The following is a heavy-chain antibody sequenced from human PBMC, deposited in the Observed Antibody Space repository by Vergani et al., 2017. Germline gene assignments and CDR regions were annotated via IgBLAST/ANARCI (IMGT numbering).Heavy chain of an antibody. CDR3: ARGMATTFDY. D-gene: IGHD5-24*01. Sequence: EVQLVESGGGLVKPGGSLRLSCAASGFTFSSYSMNLVRQAPGKGLQWVSSISSSSSYIYYADSVKGRFTISRDNAKNSLYLQMNSRRAEDTAVYYCARGMATTFDYWGQGTLVTVSS. CDR2: ISSSSSYI. CDR1: GFTFSSYS. V-gene: IGHV3-21*01. J-gene: IGHJ4*02.